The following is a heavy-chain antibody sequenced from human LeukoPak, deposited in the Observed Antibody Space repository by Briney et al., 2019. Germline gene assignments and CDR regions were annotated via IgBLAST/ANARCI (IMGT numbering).Heavy chain of an antibody. J-gene: IGHJ4*02. D-gene: IGHD1-26*01. Sequence: ASVTVSCKVSGYTLTELSMHWVRQAPGKGLEWMGGFDPEDGETIYAQKFQGRVTMTEDTSTDTAYMELSSLRSEDTAVYYCATPAGYSGSYPDWGQGTLVTVSS. V-gene: IGHV1-24*01. CDR1: GYTLTELS. CDR2: FDPEDGET. CDR3: ATPAGYSGSYPD.